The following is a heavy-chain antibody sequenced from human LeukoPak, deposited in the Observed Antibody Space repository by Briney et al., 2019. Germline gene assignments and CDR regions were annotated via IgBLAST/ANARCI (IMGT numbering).Heavy chain of an antibody. V-gene: IGHV4-4*07. Sequence: SETLSLTRSVSGGSISTYYWSWIRQPAGKGLEWIGRIYSSGSTNYNPSLKSRVTLSVDTSKNEFSLKLSSVTAADTAVYYCARGPPPDLDYWGRGTLVTVSS. CDR2: IYSSGST. J-gene: IGHJ4*02. CDR1: GGSISTYY. CDR3: ARGPPPDLDY.